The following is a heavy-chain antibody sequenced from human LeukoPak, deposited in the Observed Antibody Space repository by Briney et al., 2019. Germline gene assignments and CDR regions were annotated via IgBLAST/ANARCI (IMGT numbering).Heavy chain of an antibody. D-gene: IGHD6-6*01. J-gene: IGHJ4*02. CDR3: ARESSEYSSSICFDY. CDR2: IIPILGIA. CDR1: GGTFSSYA. Sequence: SVKVSCKASGGTFSSYAISWVRQAPGQGLEWMGSIIPILGIANYAQKFQGRVTITADKSTSTAYMELSSLRSEDTAVYYCARESSEYSSSICFDYWGQGTLVTVSS. V-gene: IGHV1-69*04.